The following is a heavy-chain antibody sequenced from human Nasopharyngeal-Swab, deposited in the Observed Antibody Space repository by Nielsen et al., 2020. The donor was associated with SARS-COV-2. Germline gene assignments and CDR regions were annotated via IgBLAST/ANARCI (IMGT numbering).Heavy chain of an antibody. Sequence: SETLSLTCTVSGGSISSGGYYWSWIRQHPGKGLEWIGYIYYSGSTNYNPSLKSRVTISVDTSKNQFSLKLSSVTAADTAVYYCARGPTYYYDSSERGFDYWGQGTLVTVSS. CDR2: IYYSGST. CDR1: GGSISSGGYY. V-gene: IGHV4-61*08. D-gene: IGHD3-22*01. CDR3: ARGPTYYYDSSERGFDY. J-gene: IGHJ4*02.